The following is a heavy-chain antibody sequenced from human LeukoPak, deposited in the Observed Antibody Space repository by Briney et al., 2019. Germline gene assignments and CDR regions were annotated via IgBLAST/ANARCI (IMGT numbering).Heavy chain of an antibody. V-gene: IGHV3-15*04. CDR3: PTLTPDILTFNFYH. D-gene: IGHD3-9*01. CDR1: GVNFNDVW. J-gene: IGHJ4*02. Sequence: GGSLRLSCEASGVNFNDVWMSWVRQAPGKGLEWVGHIESKADGGTTDYAAPVKGRFSISRDHSKSALYVQMNNLTTEDTAVYYCPTLTPDILTFNFYHWGQGILVTVSS. CDR2: IESKADGGTT.